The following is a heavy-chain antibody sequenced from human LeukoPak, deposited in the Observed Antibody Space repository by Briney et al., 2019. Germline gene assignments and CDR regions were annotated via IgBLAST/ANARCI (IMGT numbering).Heavy chain of an antibody. D-gene: IGHD6-13*01. V-gene: IGHV4-4*07. CDR1: GGSIRSYY. J-gene: IGHJ3*02. CDR2: IYFSGST. Sequence: SETLSLTCTVAGGSIRSYYWSWVRQPAGKGLEWIGRIYFSGSTNYSPSLKSRVTLSIDTSNSQFLLNLHSVTAADTAVYYCARSSSSSSYTAFDIWGQGTMVTVSS. CDR3: ARSSSSSSYTAFDI.